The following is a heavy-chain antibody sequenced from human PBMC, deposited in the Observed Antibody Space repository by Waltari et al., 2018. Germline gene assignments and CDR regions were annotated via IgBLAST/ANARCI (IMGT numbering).Heavy chain of an antibody. Sequence: QVQLVQSGAEVKKPGASVRVSCKAYGYTFTSYAMHWVRQAPGQRLEWMGWINAGNGNTKYSQKFQGRVTITRDTSASTAYMELSSLRSEDTAVYYCARGSGGFLEWQDAFDIWGQGTMVTVSS. J-gene: IGHJ3*02. CDR2: INAGNGNT. V-gene: IGHV1-3*01. CDR1: GYTFTSYA. CDR3: ARGSGGFLEWQDAFDI. D-gene: IGHD3-3*01.